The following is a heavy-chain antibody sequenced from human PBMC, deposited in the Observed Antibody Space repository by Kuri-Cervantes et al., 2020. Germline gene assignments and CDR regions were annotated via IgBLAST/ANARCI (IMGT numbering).Heavy chain of an antibody. CDR3: ARGSSSGSGSYWRGAASTNYYGMDV. CDR2: INHSGST. D-gene: IGHD3-10*01. CDR1: GGSFSGYY. Sequence: GSLRLSCAVYGGSFSGYYWSWIRQPPGKGPEWIGEINHSGSTNYNPSLKSRVTISVDTSKNQFSLKLSSVTAADTAVYYCARGSSSGSGSYWRGAASTNYYGMDVWGQGTTVTVSS. V-gene: IGHV4-34*01. J-gene: IGHJ6*02.